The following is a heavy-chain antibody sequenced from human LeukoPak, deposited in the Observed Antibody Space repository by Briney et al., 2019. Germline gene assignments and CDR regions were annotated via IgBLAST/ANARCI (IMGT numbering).Heavy chain of an antibody. CDR1: GFTFRSYA. CDR3: AKDLSPDPLWPKPDY. V-gene: IGHV3-30*04. J-gene: IGHJ4*02. CDR2: ISYDGSNR. Sequence: AGGSLRLSCAASGFTFRSYAMHWVRQAPDKGLEWVAVISYDGSNRYYADSVKGRFTISRDNSKTTLYLQMNSPRAEDTDVYFCAKDLSPDPLWPKPDYWGQGTLVTVSS. D-gene: IGHD3-10*01.